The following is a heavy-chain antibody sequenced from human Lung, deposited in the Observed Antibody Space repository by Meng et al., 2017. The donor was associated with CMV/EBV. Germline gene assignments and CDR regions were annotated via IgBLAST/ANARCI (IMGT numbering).Heavy chain of an antibody. Sequence: GESLKISCAGSGFTFSTFAMSWVRQAPGKGLQWVPVLYSGDDSTYYADSVKGRFTLSRDNSKNMLYLQMNSLGTEDSAVYFCAKGKWGGYYYYYGMDVWGRGTXVTVSS. CDR3: AKGKWGGYYYYYGMDV. V-gene: IGHV3-23*03. CDR2: LYSGDDST. CDR1: GFTFSTFA. J-gene: IGHJ6*02. D-gene: IGHD1-26*01.